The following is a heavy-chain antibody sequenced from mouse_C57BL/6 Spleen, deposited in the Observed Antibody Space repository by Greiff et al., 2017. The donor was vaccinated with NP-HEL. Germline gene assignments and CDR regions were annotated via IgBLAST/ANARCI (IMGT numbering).Heavy chain of an antibody. CDR1: GYTFTEYT. V-gene: IGHV1-62-2*01. D-gene: IGHD1-1*01. CDR2: FYPGSGSI. J-gene: IGHJ1*03. CDR3: ARNEDRGDSYGSSCRYCGV. Sequence: QVQLQQSGAELVKPGASVKLSCKASGYTFTEYTIHWVKQRPGQGLEWIGWFYPGSGSIKYNEKFKDKATLTADKSSSTAYMELSRLTSEDSAVYFWARNEDRGDSYGSSCRYCGVWGTGTPVTVSA.